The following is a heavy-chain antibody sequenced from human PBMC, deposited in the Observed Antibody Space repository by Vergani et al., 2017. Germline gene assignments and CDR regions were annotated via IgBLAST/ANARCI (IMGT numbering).Heavy chain of an antibody. D-gene: IGHD3-10*01. V-gene: IGHV4-61*02. Sequence: QVQLQESGPGLVKPSQTLSLTCTVSGGSISSGSYYWSWIRQPAGKGLEWIGRIYTSGSTNYNPSLKSRVTISVDTSKNQFSLKLSSVTAADTAVYYCARGSWFGEFDYWGQGTLVTVSS. CDR2: IYTSGST. J-gene: IGHJ4*02. CDR3: ARGSWFGEFDY. CDR1: GGSISSGSYY.